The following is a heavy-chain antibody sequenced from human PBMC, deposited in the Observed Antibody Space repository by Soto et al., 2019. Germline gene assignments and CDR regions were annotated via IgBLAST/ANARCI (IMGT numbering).Heavy chain of an antibody. J-gene: IGHJ4*02. V-gene: IGHV3-48*03. D-gene: IGHD2-2*01. Sequence: GGSLRLSCAASGFTFSSYEMNWVRQAPGKTLEWVSYISSAGDSSYYADSVKSRFTISRDNAKNSLYLQMNSLRVEDTAVYYCARVYCSTTTCHVQAFDSWGQGTLVTVSS. CDR1: GFTFSSYE. CDR2: ISSAGDSS. CDR3: ARVYCSTTTCHVQAFDS.